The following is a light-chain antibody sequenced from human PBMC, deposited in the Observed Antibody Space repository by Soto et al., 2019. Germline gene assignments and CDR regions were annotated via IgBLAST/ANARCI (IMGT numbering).Light chain of an antibody. CDR1: SSDVGGYNY. CDR3: NSYTSSNTFV. J-gene: IGLJ1*01. V-gene: IGLV2-14*01. CDR2: EDS. Sequence: QSALAQPASVSGSPGQSITISCTGTSSDVGGYNYVSWYQHHPGKAPKLVIYEDSNRPSGVSNRFSGSKSGNTASLTISGPQAEDEADYYCNSYTSSNTFVFGTGTKVTVL.